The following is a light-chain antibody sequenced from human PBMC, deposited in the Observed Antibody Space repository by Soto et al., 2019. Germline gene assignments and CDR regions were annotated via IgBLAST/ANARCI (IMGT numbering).Light chain of an antibody. Sequence: QSALTQPRSVSGSPGQSVTISCTGTSGDVGGYNFVSWYQQHPGKAPTLMIYEVTKRPSGVSDHFSGSKSGNTASLTISGLQAEDEADYYCCSYAGSSTLVFGGGTKLTVL. CDR2: EVT. CDR3: CSYAGSSTLV. CDR1: SGDVGGYNF. V-gene: IGLV2-11*01. J-gene: IGLJ3*02.